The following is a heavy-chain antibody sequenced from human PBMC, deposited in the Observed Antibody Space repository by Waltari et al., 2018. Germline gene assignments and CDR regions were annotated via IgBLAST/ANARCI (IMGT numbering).Heavy chain of an antibody. CDR1: GGSISSYY. CDR3: ARVDSSSWYGHYYYGMDV. CDR2: IYYSGST. V-gene: IGHV4-59*01. J-gene: IGHJ6*02. D-gene: IGHD6-13*01. Sequence: QVQLQESGPGLVKPSETLSLTCTVSGGSISSYYWSWIRQPPGKGLEWIGYIYYSGSTNYNPSLKSRVTISVDTSKNQFSLKLSSVTAADTAVYYCARVDSSSWYGHYYYGMDVWGQGTTVTVSS.